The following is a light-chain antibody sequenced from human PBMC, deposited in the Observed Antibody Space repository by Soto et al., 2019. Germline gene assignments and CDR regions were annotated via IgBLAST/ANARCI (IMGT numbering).Light chain of an antibody. CDR1: NSDVGGYNY. CDR2: EVN. J-gene: IGLJ1*01. CDR3: SSHTTSGTNV. Sequence: QSALTQPASVSGSPGQSITISCTGTNSDVGGYNYVSWYQQYPGKAPKLMIYEVNNRPSGVSNRFSGSKSGNTASLTISGLQAEDEADYFCSSHTTSGTNVFGTATKLTVL. V-gene: IGLV2-14*01.